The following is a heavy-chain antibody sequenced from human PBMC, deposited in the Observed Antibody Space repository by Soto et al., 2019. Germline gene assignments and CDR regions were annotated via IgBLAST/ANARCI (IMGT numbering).Heavy chain of an antibody. V-gene: IGHV1-2*04. CDR3: AGPPELTRIYYYYGMDV. Sequence: ASVKVSCKASGYTFTGYYMHWVRQAPGQGLEWMGWINPNSGGTNYAQQFQGWVTMTRDTSISTAYMDLNRLRSDDTAVYYCAGPPELTRIYYYYGMDVWGQGTTVTVSS. CDR1: GYTFTGYY. J-gene: IGHJ6*02. CDR2: INPNSGGT. D-gene: IGHD1-7*01.